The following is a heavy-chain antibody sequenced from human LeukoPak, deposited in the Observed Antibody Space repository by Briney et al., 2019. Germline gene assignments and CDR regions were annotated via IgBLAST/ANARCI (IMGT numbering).Heavy chain of an antibody. CDR3: ARGPRNDP. CDR1: VYTFTSYD. D-gene: IGHD1-14*01. V-gene: IGHV1-8*01. J-gene: IGHJ5*02. Sequence: GASVNVSCKASVYTFTSYDINWVRQATGQGREWMGWMNPNSGNTGYAQKFQGRVTMTRNTSISTAYMELSGLRSDDTAVYFCARGPRNDPWGQGTLVTVSS. CDR2: MNPNSGNT.